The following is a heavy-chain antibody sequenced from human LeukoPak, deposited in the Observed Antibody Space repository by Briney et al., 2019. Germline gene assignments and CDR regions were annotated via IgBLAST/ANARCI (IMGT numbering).Heavy chain of an antibody. CDR3: TRVGYIDEGIDY. D-gene: IGHD5-24*01. Sequence: GGSLRLSCAASGFTFSSYAMHWVRQAPGKGLEWVAVISYDGSNKYYADSVKGRFTISRDNSKNSLYLQMNSLRAEDTAIYYCTRVGYIDEGIDYWGQGTLVTVSS. J-gene: IGHJ4*02. CDR2: ISYDGSNK. CDR1: GFTFSSYA. V-gene: IGHV3-30-3*01.